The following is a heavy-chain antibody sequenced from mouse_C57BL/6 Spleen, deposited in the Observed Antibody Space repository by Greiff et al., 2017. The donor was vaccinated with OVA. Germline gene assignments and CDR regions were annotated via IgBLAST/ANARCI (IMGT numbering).Heavy chain of an antibody. Sequence: VQLQQSGAELARPGASVKMSCKASGYTFTSYTMHWVKQRPGQGLEWIGYINPSSGYTKYNQKFKDKATLTAEKSSSTAYMQLSSLTSEDSAVYYCARSGYGYDGNYFDYWGQGTTLTVSS. V-gene: IGHV1-4*01. CDR2: INPSSGYT. D-gene: IGHD2-2*01. CDR1: GYTFTSYT. CDR3: ARSGYGYDGNYFDY. J-gene: IGHJ2*01.